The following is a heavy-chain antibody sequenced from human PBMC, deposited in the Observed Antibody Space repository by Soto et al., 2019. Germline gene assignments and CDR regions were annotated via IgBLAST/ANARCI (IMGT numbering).Heavy chain of an antibody. CDR1: GFTFSSYG. D-gene: IGHD2-15*01. J-gene: IGHJ6*02. Sequence: PGGSLRLSCAASGFTFSSYGMHWVRQAPGKGLERVAVISYDGSNKYYADSVKGRFTISRDNSKNTLYLQMNSLRAEDTAVYYCAKWSRLKVAATQGHYYYYGMDVWSQGTTVTVSS. CDR3: AKWSRLKVAATQGHYYYYGMDV. CDR2: ISYDGSNK. V-gene: IGHV3-30*18.